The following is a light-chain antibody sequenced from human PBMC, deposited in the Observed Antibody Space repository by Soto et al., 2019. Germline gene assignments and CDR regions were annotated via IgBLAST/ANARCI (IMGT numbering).Light chain of an antibody. V-gene: IGLV1-47*01. CDR2: RNN. CDR3: TAWDDTLRGPL. J-gene: IGLJ2*01. CDR1: SSNIGSNY. Sequence: QPVLTQPPSASGTPGQRVTISCSGSSSNIGSNYVYWYQQLPGTAPKLLIYRNNQRHSGVPDRFSGSKSGPSASLAISGVRSEEEADYYCTAWDDTLRGPLFGGGTKLTVL.